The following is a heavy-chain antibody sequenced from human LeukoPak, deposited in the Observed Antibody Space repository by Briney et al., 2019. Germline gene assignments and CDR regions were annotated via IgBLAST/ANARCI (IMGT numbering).Heavy chain of an antibody. V-gene: IGHV3-7*01. Sequence: PGGSLRLSCAASGFTFSSYWMSWVRQAPGKGLEWVANIKQDGSEKYYVDSVKGRFTISRDNAKNSLYLQMNSLRAEDTAVYYCARDRVIAAAGYFDYWGQGTLVTVSS. J-gene: IGHJ4*02. CDR2: IKQDGSEK. D-gene: IGHD6-13*01. CDR1: GFTFSSYW. CDR3: ARDRVIAAAGYFDY.